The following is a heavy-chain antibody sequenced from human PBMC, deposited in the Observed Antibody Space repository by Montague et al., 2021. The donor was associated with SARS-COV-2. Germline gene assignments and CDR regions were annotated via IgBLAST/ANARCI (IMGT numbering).Heavy chain of an antibody. D-gene: IGHD4-23*01. CDR2: IYDGGAV. CDR3: VRDHPYGGPRGAYDI. Sequence: SETLSLTCTVSGGSITGYYWSWLRRSPGKGLEWIAYIYDGGAVNYNPSLGRRVTISTDTSKNQLPLKVNSVTAADTAVYYCVRDHPYGGPRGAYDIWGQGTVVTVSS. CDR1: GGSITGYY. V-gene: IGHV4-59*01. J-gene: IGHJ3*02.